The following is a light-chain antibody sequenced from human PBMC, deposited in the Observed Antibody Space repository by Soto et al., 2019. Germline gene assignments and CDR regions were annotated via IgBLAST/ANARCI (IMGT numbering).Light chain of an antibody. Sequence: IQLTQSPSSLSASVGDRVTITCRASQGISSYLAWYQQKPGKAPKLLIYAAATLQSGLPLRFSGSGSGTEFTLTISSLQPEDFATYYCQQLNSYPYTFGQGTKLEIK. CDR2: AAA. J-gene: IGKJ2*01. CDR1: QGISSY. V-gene: IGKV1-9*01. CDR3: QQLNSYPYT.